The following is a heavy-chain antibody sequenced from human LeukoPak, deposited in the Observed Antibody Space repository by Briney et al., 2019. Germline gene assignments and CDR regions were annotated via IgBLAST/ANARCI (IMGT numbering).Heavy chain of an antibody. Sequence: GGSLRLSCAASGFSFSSFAMTWVRQAPGKGLEWVSSITGGHYATYNTDSVKGRFTIPRDNAKNTLYLQMNSLRADDTAIYYCTKDPNGDYIGAFDPWGQGTLVTVSS. J-gene: IGHJ5*02. CDR2: ITGGHYAT. D-gene: IGHD4-17*01. V-gene: IGHV3-23*01. CDR3: TKDPNGDYIGAFDP. CDR1: GFSFSSFA.